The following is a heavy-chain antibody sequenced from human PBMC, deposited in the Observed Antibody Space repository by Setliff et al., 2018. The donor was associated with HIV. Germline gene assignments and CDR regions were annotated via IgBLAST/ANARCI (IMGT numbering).Heavy chain of an antibody. J-gene: IGHJ4*02. Sequence: ASVKVSCKVSGYTLTKLSMHWVRQAPGKGLEWMGGFDPEDGETMYAQNFQGRVTITRDTSASTAYMELSSLRSEDTAVYYCARGKLWPDYWGQGTLVTVSS. D-gene: IGHD3-10*01. CDR1: GYTLTKLS. CDR2: FDPEDGET. V-gene: IGHV1-24*01. CDR3: ARGKLWPDY.